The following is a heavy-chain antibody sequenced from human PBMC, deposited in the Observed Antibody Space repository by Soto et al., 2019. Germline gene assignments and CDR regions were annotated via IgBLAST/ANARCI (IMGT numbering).Heavy chain of an antibody. D-gene: IGHD5-18*01. CDR3: ARDKGVTCIDQ. CDR1: GLPFSPSG. V-gene: IGHV3-33*01. CDR2: VWPDGNSQ. Sequence: QVQLVESGGGGVQLGGSLRPSCPRLGLPFSPSGLEGVRQVPGKGLEWVAMVWPDGNSQYYADSVKGRFTISRDNSRNTVYLQMDSLGVEDTAVYFCARDKGVTCIDQWGQGTLVAVSS. J-gene: IGHJ4*02.